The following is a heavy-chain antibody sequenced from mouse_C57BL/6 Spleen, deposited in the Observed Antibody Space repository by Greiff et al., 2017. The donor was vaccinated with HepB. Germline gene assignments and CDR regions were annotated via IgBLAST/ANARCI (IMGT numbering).Heavy chain of an antibody. D-gene: IGHD2-4*01. CDR1: GYSITSGYY. CDR2: ISYDGSN. V-gene: IGHV3-6*01. Sequence: EVQLQQSGPGLVKPSQSLSLTCSVTGYSITSGYYWNWIRQFPGNKLEWLGYISYDGSNNYNPTIKNRNSITHDTSKNQFFLKLKSVTTEDTATYYCARDQGEFYYDYDGAWFAYWGQGTLVTVSA. CDR3: ARDQGEFYYDYDGAWFAY. J-gene: IGHJ3*01.